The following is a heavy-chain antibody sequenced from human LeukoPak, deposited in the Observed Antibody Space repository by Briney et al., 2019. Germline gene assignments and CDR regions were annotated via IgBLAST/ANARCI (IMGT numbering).Heavy chain of an antibody. J-gene: IGHJ3*02. CDR1: GGSISSSSHY. V-gene: IGHV4-39*01. D-gene: IGHD2-21*02. Sequence: PSETLSLTCTVSGGSISSSSHYWGWIRQPPGKGLEWIGSIYYSGSTFYNSSLKSRVTISVDTSKNQLSLKLRSVTAADTAVYYCARHEAAYCGGDCYLRAFDIWGQGTMVTVSS. CDR3: ARHEAAYCGGDCYLRAFDI. CDR2: IYYSGST.